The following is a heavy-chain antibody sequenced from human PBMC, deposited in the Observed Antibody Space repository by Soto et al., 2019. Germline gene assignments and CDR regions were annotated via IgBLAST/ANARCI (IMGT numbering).Heavy chain of an antibody. V-gene: IGHV3-53*04. D-gene: IGHD5-18*01. J-gene: IGHJ6*02. CDR2: IYSGGST. CDR1: GFTVSSNY. CDR3: ASYGYTYYYYYYGMDV. Sequence: EVQLVESGGGLVQPGGSLRLSCAASGFTVSSNYMGWVRQAPGKGLEWVSVIYSGGSTYYADSVKGRFNISRHNSKNTLYLQMNSLRAEDTAVYYCASYGYTYYYYYYGMDVWGQGTTVTVSS.